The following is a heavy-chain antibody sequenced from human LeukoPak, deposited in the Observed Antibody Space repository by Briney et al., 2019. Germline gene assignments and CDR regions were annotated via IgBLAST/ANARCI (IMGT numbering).Heavy chain of an antibody. CDR1: GFRFTNYA. J-gene: IGHJ6*02. CDR3: ARGDPGSYDTLTGHYYYYYGLDV. CDR2: INAGNGDT. Sequence: ASVKVSCKASGFRFTNYALHWVRQAPGQSLEWMGWINAGNGDTKYSQKFQDRVTITRDTSATTVYMELSSLRSEDSAMYYSARGDPGSYDTLTGHYYYYYGLDVWGQGTTVTVSS. V-gene: IGHV1-3*01. D-gene: IGHD3-9*01.